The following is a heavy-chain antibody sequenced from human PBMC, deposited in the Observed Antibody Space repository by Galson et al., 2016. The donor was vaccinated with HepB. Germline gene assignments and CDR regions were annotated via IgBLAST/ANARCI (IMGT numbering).Heavy chain of an antibody. J-gene: IGHJ3*02. V-gene: IGHV3-33*01. D-gene: IGHD2-21*01. Sequence: SLRLSCAASGFTFSTYAMHWVRQAPGKGPEWVAVIWYDGSNEYYSDSVKGRFSISKDNSKNMLYLQMNSLRAEDTAVYYCARGVKEASFDMWGQGTMVTVSS. CDR3: ARGVKEASFDM. CDR1: GFTFSTYA. CDR2: IWYDGSNE.